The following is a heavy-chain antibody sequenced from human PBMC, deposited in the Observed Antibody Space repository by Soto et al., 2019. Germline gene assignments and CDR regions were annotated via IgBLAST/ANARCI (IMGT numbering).Heavy chain of an antibody. CDR1: GFTFSIYA. J-gene: IGHJ4*02. CDR2: FSGGRDTT. D-gene: IGHD2-21*01. CDR3: AKATSATCTGSICYSFDY. Sequence: GGSLRLSCVASGFTFSIYAMRWVRQAPGQRLEWVATFSGGRDTTWHADSVKGRFTVSRDSSKNTLSLQMNSLRPEDTALYYCAKATSATCTGSICYSFDYWGQGTLVTVSS. V-gene: IGHV3-23*01.